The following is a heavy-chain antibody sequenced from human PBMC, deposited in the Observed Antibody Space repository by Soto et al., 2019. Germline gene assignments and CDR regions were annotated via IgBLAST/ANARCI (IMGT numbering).Heavy chain of an antibody. D-gene: IGHD3-9*01. CDR2: VYRTGST. J-gene: IGHJ4*02. CDR3: ARLKTYDVLNKSDY. Sequence: PGGSLRLSCAASGFTFSNAWMSWIRQPPGKGLEWIGEVYRTGSTNYNPSLESRVIVSVDKSKNQFSLNVSSVTAADTAVYYCARLKTYDVLNKSDYWGQGSLVTVSS. V-gene: IGHV4-4*02. CDR1: GFTFSNAW.